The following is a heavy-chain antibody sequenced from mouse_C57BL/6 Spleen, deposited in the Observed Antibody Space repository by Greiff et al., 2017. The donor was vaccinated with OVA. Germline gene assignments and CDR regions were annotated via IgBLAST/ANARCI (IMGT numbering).Heavy chain of an antibody. CDR1: GFTFSDYG. J-gene: IGHJ4*01. CDR3: ARTYYDYDGAMDY. Sequence: LVESGGGLVKPGGSLKLSCAASGFTFSDYGMHWVRQAPEKGLEWVAYISSGSSTIYYADTVKGRFTISRDNAKNTLFLQMTSLRSEDTAMYYCARTYYDYDGAMDYWGQGTSVTVSS. V-gene: IGHV5-17*01. CDR2: ISSGSSTI. D-gene: IGHD2-4*01.